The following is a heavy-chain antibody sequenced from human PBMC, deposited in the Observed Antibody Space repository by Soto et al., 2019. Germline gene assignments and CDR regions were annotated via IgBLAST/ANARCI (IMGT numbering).Heavy chain of an antibody. CDR1: GFTFSTYA. CDR2: VSASGLNT. Sequence: EVQLLESGGKLVQPGGSLTLSCAASGFTFSTYAMAWVRQAPGKGLEWVSGVSASGLNTDYADPVKGRFYISRDNSKNTVSLHMNSLRAEDTAVYYCAKDRPRRTSGDFVDYWGQGTPVTVSS. V-gene: IGHV3-23*01. J-gene: IGHJ4*02. CDR3: AKDRPRRTSGDFVDY. D-gene: IGHD1-1*01.